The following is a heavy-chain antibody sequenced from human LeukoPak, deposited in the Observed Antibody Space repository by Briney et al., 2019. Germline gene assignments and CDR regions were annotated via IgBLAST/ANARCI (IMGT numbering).Heavy chain of an antibody. D-gene: IGHD6-13*01. CDR2: VSWSSGSI. Sequence: GGSLRLSCAASGFTFDDYAMHWVRQAPGKGLEWVSGVSWSSGSIGYANSVKGRFTISRDNAKNSLYLQMNSLRAEDTALYYLAKNIGRYKSRLNRFDYWGQGTLVTVSS. J-gene: IGHJ4*02. CDR3: AKNIGRYKSRLNRFDY. V-gene: IGHV3-9*01. CDR1: GFTFDDYA.